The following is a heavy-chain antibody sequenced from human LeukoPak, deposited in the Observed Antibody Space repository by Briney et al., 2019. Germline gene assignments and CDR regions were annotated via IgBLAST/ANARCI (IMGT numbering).Heavy chain of an antibody. CDR3: ARGLQLEDAFDI. CDR1: GFTFSSYS. D-gene: IGHD1-1*01. V-gene: IGHV3-48*01. Sequence: PGGSPRLSCAASGFTFSSYSMNWVRQAPGKGLEWVSYISSSSSTIYYVDSVKGRFTISRDNAKNSLYLQMNSLRAEDTAVYYCARGLQLEDAFDIWGQGTMVTVSS. CDR2: ISSSSSTI. J-gene: IGHJ3*02.